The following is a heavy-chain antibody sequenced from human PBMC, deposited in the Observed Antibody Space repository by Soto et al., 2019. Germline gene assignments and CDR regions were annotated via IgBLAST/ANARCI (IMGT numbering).Heavy chain of an antibody. D-gene: IGHD3-22*01. CDR1: GFTFDDYD. CDR3: ARGYYDSSGYYLAPFDY. V-gene: IGHV3-20*04. J-gene: IGHJ4*02. CDR2: IPWNVGAT. Sequence: GGSLRLSCAASGFTFDDYDMSWVRQAPGKGLEWVSGIPWNVGATAYADSVKGRFTISRDNAKNSLYLQMNSLRAEDTALHYCARGYYDSSGYYLAPFDYWGQGTLVTVSS.